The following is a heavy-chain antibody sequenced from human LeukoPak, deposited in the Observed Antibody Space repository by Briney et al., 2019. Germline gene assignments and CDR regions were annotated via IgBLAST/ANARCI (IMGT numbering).Heavy chain of an antibody. D-gene: IGHD6-13*01. J-gene: IGHJ4*02. Sequence: GGSLRLSYAASGFTFSSYSMNWVRQAPGKGLEWVSSISSSSSYIYYADSVKGRFTISRDNAKNSLYLQMNSLRAEDTAVYYCAKDTTIAAAHFDYWGQGTLVTVSS. V-gene: IGHV3-21*01. CDR1: GFTFSSYS. CDR2: ISSSSSYI. CDR3: AKDTTIAAAHFDY.